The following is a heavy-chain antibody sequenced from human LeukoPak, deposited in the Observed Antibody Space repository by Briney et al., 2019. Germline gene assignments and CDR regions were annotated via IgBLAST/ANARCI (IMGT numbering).Heavy chain of an antibody. J-gene: IGHJ4*02. V-gene: IGHV3-30*02. D-gene: IGHD3-22*01. CDR3: ATQTITLVVVISPFDY. Sequence: GGSLRPPVAASGLTLNTFPLPGVGRAPGRGLEGWALLQDDDAKTNYADSVRGRFTISRDNSRSTVYLQMNSLKPDDTAVYYCATQTITLVVVISPFDYWGQGALVTVSS. CDR1: GLTLNTFP. CDR2: LQDDDAKT.